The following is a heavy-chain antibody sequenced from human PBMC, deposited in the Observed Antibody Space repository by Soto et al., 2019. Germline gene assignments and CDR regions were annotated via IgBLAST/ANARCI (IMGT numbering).Heavy chain of an antibody. CDR3: ARGCRPTGYSGSWYRITGCVYK. J-gene: IGHJ4*02. CDR1: GFTFSSYS. D-gene: IGHD6-13*01. V-gene: IGHV3-21*01. CDR2: ISSSSSYI. Sequence: GGSLRLSCAASGFTFSSYSMNWVRQAPGKGLEWVSSISSSSSYIYYADSGKGRFTISKDNAKNSLYLQMNSLRAEDTVVYYCARGCRPTGYSGSWYRITGCVYKWGQGTLVTVSS.